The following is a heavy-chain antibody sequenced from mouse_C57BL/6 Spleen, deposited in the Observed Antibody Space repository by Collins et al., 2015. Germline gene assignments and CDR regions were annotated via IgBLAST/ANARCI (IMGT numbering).Heavy chain of an antibody. CDR2: ILPGSGST. D-gene: IGHD1-1*01. Sequence: VQLQQSGAELVRPGASVKLSCKATGYTFTGYWIEWVKQRPGHGLEWIGEILPGSGSTNYNENFKGKATFTADSSSNTAYMQLSSLTTEDSAIYYCARGPLYYGSTYGYFDVWGTGTTVTVSS. V-gene: IGHV1-9*01. CDR3: ARGPLYYGSTYGYFDV. CDR1: GYTFTGYW. J-gene: IGHJ1*03.